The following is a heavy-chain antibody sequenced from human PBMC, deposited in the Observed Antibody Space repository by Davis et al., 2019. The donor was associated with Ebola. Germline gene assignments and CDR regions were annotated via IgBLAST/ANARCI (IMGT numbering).Heavy chain of an antibody. V-gene: IGHV3-33*01. J-gene: IGHJ4*02. CDR2: IWYDGSNK. Sequence: GESLKISCAASGFTFSSYGMHWVRQAPGKGLEWVAVIWYDGSNKYYADSVKGRFTISRDNSKNTLYLQMNSLRAEDTAVYYCARVGRSRGGHLGYWGQGTLVTVSS. CDR3: ARVGRSRGGHLGY. CDR1: GFTFSSYG. D-gene: IGHD3-10*01.